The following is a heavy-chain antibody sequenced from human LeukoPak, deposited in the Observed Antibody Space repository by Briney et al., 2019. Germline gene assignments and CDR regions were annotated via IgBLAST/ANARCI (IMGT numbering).Heavy chain of an antibody. J-gene: IGHJ6*03. Sequence: SETLSLTCTVSGGSISSHYWSWIRQPPGKGLEWIGYIYYSGSTNYNPSLKSRVTISVDTSKNQFSLKLSSVTAADTAVYYCARGGCSSTSCYYYYMDVWGKGTTVTVSS. CDR3: ARGGCSSTSCYYYYMDV. D-gene: IGHD2-2*01. V-gene: IGHV4-59*11. CDR2: IYYSGST. CDR1: GGSISSHY.